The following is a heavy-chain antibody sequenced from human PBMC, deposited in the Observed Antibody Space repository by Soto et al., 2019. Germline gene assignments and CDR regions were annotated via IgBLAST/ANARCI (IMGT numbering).Heavy chain of an antibody. J-gene: IGHJ4*02. Sequence: QVQLVPYGAEVKKPGASVKVACKTSGYTFTSYHISWVRQAPGQGLEWMGWISAYNTTTNYAQKFQGRVTMTTDTLTSTAYVELRSLRSDDTAVYYCARDTPPTDYWGQGTLVTVSS. V-gene: IGHV1-18*01. CDR3: ARDTPPTDY. CDR1: GYTFTSYH. CDR2: ISAYNTTT.